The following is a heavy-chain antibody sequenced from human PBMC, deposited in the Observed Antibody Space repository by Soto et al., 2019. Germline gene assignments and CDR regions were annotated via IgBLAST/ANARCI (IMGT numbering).Heavy chain of an antibody. Sequence: EVQLLESGGGLVQPGGSLRLSCAASGFTFSSYAMSWVRQAPGKGLEWVSAISGSGGSTYYADSVKGRFTSSRDNSKNTLYLQMNSLRAEDTAVYYCAKDSGTASSWYSAMLGLRPRNKDYYGMDVWGQGTTGTVSS. D-gene: IGHD6-13*01. J-gene: IGHJ6*02. CDR1: GFTFSSYA. CDR2: ISGSGGST. V-gene: IGHV3-23*01. CDR3: AKDSGTASSWYSAMLGLRPRNKDYYGMDV.